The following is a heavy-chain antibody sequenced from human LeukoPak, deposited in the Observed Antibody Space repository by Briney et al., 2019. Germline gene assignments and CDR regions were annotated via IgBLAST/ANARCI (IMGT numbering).Heavy chain of an antibody. CDR2: ISSSSSYI. D-gene: IGHD6-13*01. CDR1: GFTFSSYS. Sequence: AGGSLRLSCAASGFTFSSYSMNWVRQAPGKGLEWVSSISSSSSYIYYADSVKGRFTISRDNAENSLYLQMNSLRAEDTAVYYCARDRGQQLVRGYYYYGMDVWGQGTTVTVSS. J-gene: IGHJ6*02. CDR3: ARDRGQQLVRGYYYYGMDV. V-gene: IGHV3-21*01.